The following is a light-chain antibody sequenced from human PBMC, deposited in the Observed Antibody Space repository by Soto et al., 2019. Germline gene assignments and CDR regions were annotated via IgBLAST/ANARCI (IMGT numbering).Light chain of an antibody. V-gene: IGKV1-5*03. J-gene: IGKJ1*01. CDR1: ESISSW. CDR3: QQSYSTPVT. CDR2: KAS. Sequence: DIQMTQSPSTLSASVGDRVTITCRASESISSWLAWYQQKPGKAPKLLIYKASNLESGVPSRFSGSGSGTEFTLTISSLQPEDFATYYCQQSYSTPVTFGQGTKVDIK.